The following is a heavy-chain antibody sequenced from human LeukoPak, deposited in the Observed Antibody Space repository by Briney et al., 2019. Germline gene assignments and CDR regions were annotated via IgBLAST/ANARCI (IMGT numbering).Heavy chain of an antibody. CDR3: TRGGNIGYNYTAFDI. Sequence: SGGSLRLSCTASGFTFNTYEMNWVRQAPGKGLEWVSFISGSGGSIYYADSLYYADSVKGRFTISRDNAKNSLYLQMNSLRAEDTAVYYCTRGGNIGYNYTAFDIWGQGTM. CDR1: GFTFNTYE. V-gene: IGHV3-48*03. D-gene: IGHD3-22*01. CDR2: ISGSGGS. J-gene: IGHJ3*02.